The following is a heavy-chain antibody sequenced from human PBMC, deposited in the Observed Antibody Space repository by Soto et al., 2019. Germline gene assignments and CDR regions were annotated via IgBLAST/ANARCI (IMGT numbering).Heavy chain of an antibody. CDR2: ISGSGGST. Sequence: PWGSLRLSCAASGFTFSSYAMSWVRQAPGKGLEWVSAISGSGGSTYYADSVKGRFTISRDNSKNTLYLQMNSLRAEDTAVYYCAKFEESSSVLSSQDYWGQGTLVTVSS. D-gene: IGHD6-6*01. CDR1: GFTFSSYA. V-gene: IGHV3-23*01. J-gene: IGHJ4*02. CDR3: AKFEESSSVLSSQDY.